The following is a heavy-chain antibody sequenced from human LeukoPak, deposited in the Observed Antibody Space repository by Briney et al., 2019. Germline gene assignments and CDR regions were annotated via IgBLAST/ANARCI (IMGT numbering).Heavy chain of an antibody. Sequence: PSETLSLTCTVSGGSISSYYWSWLRQPPGKGLEWIGYIYYSGSANYNPSLKSRVTISVDTSKNQFSLKLSSVTAADTAVYYCARAGIVVALDYWGQGTLVTVSS. CDR1: GGSISSYY. CDR3: ARAGIVVALDY. CDR2: IYYSGSA. D-gene: IGHD3-22*01. V-gene: IGHV4-59*01. J-gene: IGHJ4*02.